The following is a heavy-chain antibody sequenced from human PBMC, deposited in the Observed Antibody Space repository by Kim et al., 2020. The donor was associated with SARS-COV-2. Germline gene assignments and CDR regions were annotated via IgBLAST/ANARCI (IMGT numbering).Heavy chain of an antibody. CDR2: IATTNVV. CDR3: ARDLDWALDY. CDR1: GFTFSAHS. V-gene: IGHV3-48*02. J-gene: IGHJ4*02. D-gene: IGHD3-9*01. Sequence: GGSLRLSCAASGFTFSAHSMNWVRQAPGEGLEWISHIATTNVVYYADSVKGRLTISRNNAKSSPHLQMNSLRDEDMAVYYCARDLDWALDYWGQGALVTVSS.